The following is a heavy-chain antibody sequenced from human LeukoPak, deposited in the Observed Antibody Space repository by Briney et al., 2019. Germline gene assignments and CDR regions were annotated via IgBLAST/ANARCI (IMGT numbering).Heavy chain of an antibody. J-gene: IGHJ4*02. Sequence: SVKVSCKASGGTFSSYAISWVRQAPGQGLEWMGGIIPIFGTANYAQKFQGRVTITADESTSTAYMELSSLRSEDTAVYYCASGGSGSYYNDDYWGQGTLVTVSS. CDR2: IIPIFGTA. CDR1: GGTFSSYA. CDR3: ASGGSGSYYNDDY. V-gene: IGHV1-69*13. D-gene: IGHD3-10*01.